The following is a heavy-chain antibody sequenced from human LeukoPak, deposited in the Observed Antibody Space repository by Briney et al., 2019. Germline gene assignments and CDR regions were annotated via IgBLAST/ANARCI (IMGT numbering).Heavy chain of an antibody. CDR3: ARERSYVARPGGNGYFDD. CDR2: IYYNGNT. Sequence: SQTPSLTCNVSGGSISAGHFWTWIRQHREKGLEWIGNIYYNGNTNYNPSLKSRLTISVDTSKNQFSLKLRSVTAADTAVYYCARERSYVARPGGNGYFDDWGQGTLDTVSS. V-gene: IGHV4-31*03. CDR1: GGSISAGHF. D-gene: IGHD1-26*01. J-gene: IGHJ4*02.